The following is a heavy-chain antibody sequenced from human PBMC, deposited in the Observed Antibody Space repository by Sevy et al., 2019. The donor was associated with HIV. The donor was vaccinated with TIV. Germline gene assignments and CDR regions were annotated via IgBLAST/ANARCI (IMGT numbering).Heavy chain of an antibody. CDR2: IYYSGST. Sequence: SETLSLTCTVSGGSISSYYWSWIRQPPGKGLEWIGYIYYSGSTNYNPSLKSRVTISVDTSKNQFSLKLSSVNAADTAVYYCERSLSSWSYYNYYDAFDIWGQGTMVTVSS. V-gene: IGHV4-59*01. CDR3: ERSLSSWSYYNYYDAFDI. CDR1: GGSISSYY. J-gene: IGHJ3*02. D-gene: IGHD3-10*01.